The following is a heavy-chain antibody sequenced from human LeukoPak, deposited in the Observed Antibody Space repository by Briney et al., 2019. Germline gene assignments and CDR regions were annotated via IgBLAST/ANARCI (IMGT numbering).Heavy chain of an antibody. Sequence: SETLSLTCSVSGGSISSFYWNWIRLPPGKGLELIGYIYYSGTTNYNPSLKSRVTISVDSSKNQFSLKLSSVTAADTAMYYCARGRKYTNGYRVTELGSGYFDYWGQGILVTVSS. CDR2: IYYSGTT. D-gene: IGHD5-18*01. CDR1: GGSISSFY. CDR3: ARGRKYTNGYRVTELGSGYFDY. V-gene: IGHV4-59*01. J-gene: IGHJ4*02.